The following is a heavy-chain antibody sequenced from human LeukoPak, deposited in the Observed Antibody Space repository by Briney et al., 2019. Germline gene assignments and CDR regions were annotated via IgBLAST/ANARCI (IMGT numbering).Heavy chain of an antibody. Sequence: GGSLRLSCAASGFTFSSYWMSWVRQSPGKGLEWVSSICGSDSNAYHADSVKGRFTISRDNSKDTLYLQMNSLRTEDTAIYYCAKALAGSCYSPIVFWGQGTLVTVSS. V-gene: IGHV3-23*01. J-gene: IGHJ4*02. CDR2: ICGSDSNA. CDR1: GFTFSSYW. D-gene: IGHD2-15*01. CDR3: AKALAGSCYSPIVF.